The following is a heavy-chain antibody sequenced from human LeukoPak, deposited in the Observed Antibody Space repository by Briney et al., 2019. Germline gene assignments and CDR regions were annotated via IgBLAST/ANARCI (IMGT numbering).Heavy chain of an antibody. CDR2: IRKKTDGGTT. J-gene: IGHJ4*02. CDR3: IGLYLGY. CDR1: GGSISSYY. V-gene: IGHV3-15*07. Sequence: LTCTVSGGSISSYYWSWVRQAPGKGLEWVGLIRKKTDGGTTDYAAPVKGRFTISRDDSKNTVYLQMNSLQTEDTAVYYCIGLYLGYWGQGTLVTVSS.